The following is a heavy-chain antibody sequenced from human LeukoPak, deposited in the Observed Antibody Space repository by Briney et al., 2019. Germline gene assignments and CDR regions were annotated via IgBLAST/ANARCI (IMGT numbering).Heavy chain of an antibody. V-gene: IGHV4-39*07. CDR1: GGSISSSSHY. CDR2: IYYSGGT. Sequence: SETLSLTCTVSGGSISSSSHYWGWIRQPPGKGLEWIGSIYYSGGTYYNPSLKSRVTISVDTSKNQFSLQLNSVTPEDTAVYYCVSGRVAGIDAFDIWGQGTMVTVSS. J-gene: IGHJ3*02. D-gene: IGHD6-19*01. CDR3: VSGRVAGIDAFDI.